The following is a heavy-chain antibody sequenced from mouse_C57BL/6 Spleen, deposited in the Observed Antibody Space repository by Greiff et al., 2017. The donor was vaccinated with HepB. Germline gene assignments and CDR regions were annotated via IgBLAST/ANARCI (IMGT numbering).Heavy chain of an antibody. J-gene: IGHJ1*03. Sequence: QVQLQQPGAELVKPGASVKLSCKASGYTFTSYWMHWVKQRPGRGLEWIGDINPNNGGTSYNQKFKGKATLTVDKSSSTAYMELRSLTSEDSAVYYCARGGTTVPYWYFDVWGTGTTVTVSS. CDR1: GYTFTSYW. D-gene: IGHD1-1*01. CDR3: ARGGTTVPYWYFDV. CDR2: INPNNGGT. V-gene: IGHV1-53*01.